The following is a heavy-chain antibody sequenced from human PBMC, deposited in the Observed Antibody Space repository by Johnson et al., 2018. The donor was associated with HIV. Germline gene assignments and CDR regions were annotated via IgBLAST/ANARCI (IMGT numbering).Heavy chain of an antibody. J-gene: IGHJ3*02. V-gene: IGHV3-53*01. CDR3: AKDHRFTPDAFDI. CDR1: GFTVSSHY. Sequence: VQLVESGGGLIQPGGSLRLSCAASGFTVSSHYMSWVRQAPGKGLEWVSVIYSGGSTYYADSVKGRFTISRDNSKNTLYLQMNSLRAEDTAVYYCAKDHRFTPDAFDIWGQGTMVTGSS. CDR2: IYSGGST.